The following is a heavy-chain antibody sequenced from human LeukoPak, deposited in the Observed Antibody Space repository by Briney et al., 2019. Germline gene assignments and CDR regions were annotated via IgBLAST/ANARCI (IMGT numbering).Heavy chain of an antibody. J-gene: IGHJ4*02. V-gene: IGHV4-34*01. CDR1: GDSFSGHY. D-gene: IGHD2-2*01. CDR2: ITDGGRT. CDR3: VRRTRVAMPNVIDLISDF. Sequence: SETLSLTCDVYGDSFSGHYWSWIRQPPGKGLEWIGEITDGGRTSYSPSLKSRATISIVPSQGQFSLELHSVTAADTAIYYCVRRTRVAMPNVIDLISDFWGQGALVTVSS.